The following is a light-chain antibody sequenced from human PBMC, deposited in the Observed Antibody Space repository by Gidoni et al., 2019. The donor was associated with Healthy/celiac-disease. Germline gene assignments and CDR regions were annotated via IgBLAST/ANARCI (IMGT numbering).Light chain of an antibody. V-gene: IGKV1-39*01. Sequence: DIQMTQSPSSLSASVGDRVTITCRASQSISSYLNWYQQKPGKAPKLLIYAASSLQSGVPSRLSGSGSGTDFTRTISSLQPEDFATYYCQQSYSTPVTFGQGTKVEIK. J-gene: IGKJ1*01. CDR2: AAS. CDR1: QSISSY. CDR3: QQSYSTPVT.